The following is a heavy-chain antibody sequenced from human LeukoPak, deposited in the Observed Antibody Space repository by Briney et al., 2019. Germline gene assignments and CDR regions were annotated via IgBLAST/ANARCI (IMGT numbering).Heavy chain of an antibody. V-gene: IGHV4-4*02. CDR1: GASVSNSNW. CDR3: AKDEGGYCSGDNCPPPIGAFDV. Sequence: PSGTLSLTCGVSGASVSNSNWWSWVRQPPGKGLEWIGEVYHSVNTNYSPSLRSRGTISMDKSKHHFSLNLNSVTAADTAIYYCAKDEGGYCSGDNCPPPIGAFDVWGQGTMITVSS. D-gene: IGHD2-15*01. CDR2: VYHSVNT. J-gene: IGHJ3*01.